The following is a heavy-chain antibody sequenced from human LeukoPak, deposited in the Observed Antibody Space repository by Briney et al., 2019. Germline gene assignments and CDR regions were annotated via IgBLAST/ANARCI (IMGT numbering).Heavy chain of an antibody. J-gene: IGHJ4*02. Sequence: GRSLRLSCAASGFTFDDYAMHWVRQAPGKGLEWVSGISWNSGSIGYADSVKGRFTISRDNAKNSLYLQMNSLRAEDTALYYCSKHGGKYYDILTGYYKFGAAYYFDYWGQGTLVTVSS. D-gene: IGHD3-9*01. V-gene: IGHV3-9*01. CDR1: GFTFDDYA. CDR3: SKHGGKYYDILTGYYKFGAAYYFDY. CDR2: ISWNSGSI.